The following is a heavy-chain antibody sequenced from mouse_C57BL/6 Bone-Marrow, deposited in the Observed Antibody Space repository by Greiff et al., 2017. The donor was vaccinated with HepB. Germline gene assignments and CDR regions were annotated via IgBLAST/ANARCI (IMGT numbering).Heavy chain of an antibody. CDR3: ARRGSYDYDADWYFDV. V-gene: IGHV1-55*01. CDR1: GYTFTSYW. CDR2: IYPGSGST. Sequence: QVQLQQPGAELVKPGASVKMSCKASGYTFTSYWITWVKQRPGQGLEWIGDIYPGSGSTNYNEKFKSKATLTVDTSSSTAYMQLSSLTSEDSAVYYCARRGSYDYDADWYFDVGGTGTTVTVSS. J-gene: IGHJ1*03. D-gene: IGHD2-4*01.